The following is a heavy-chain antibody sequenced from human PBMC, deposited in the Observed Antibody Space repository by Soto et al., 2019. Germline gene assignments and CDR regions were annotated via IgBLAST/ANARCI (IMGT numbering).Heavy chain of an antibody. V-gene: IGHV3-21*01. CDR2: ISSSSKDK. J-gene: IGHJ6*02. CDR1: GFTFNTYT. Sequence: GGSLRLSCAASGFTFNTYTINWVRQAPGKGLEWVASISSSSKDKFYADSVKARFTISRDNAKSSVYLQMSSLGAGDTALYYCARGSWGGDVIDVWAQGPRSPSP. CDR3: ARGSWGGDVIDV. D-gene: IGHD2-21*02.